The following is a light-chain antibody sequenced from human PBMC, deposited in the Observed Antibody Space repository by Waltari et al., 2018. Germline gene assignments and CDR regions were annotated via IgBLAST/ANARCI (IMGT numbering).Light chain of an antibody. Sequence: QSALTQPASVSGSPGQSITIPCTGTSSDIDAYNYVPWYQQHPGKAPKLMIYEVTNRPSGVSNRFSGSKSGNTASLTISGLQAEDEADYYCSSYTLSSTLELFGGGTKLTVL. CDR2: EVT. CDR3: SSYTLSSTLEL. CDR1: SSDIDAYNY. J-gene: IGLJ2*01. V-gene: IGLV2-14*01.